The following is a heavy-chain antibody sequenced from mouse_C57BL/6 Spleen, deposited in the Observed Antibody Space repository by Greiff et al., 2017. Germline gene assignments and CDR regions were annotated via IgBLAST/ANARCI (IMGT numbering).Heavy chain of an antibody. CDR1: GYSFTGYY. Sequence: EVQRVESGPELVKPGASVKISCKASGYSFTGYYMNWVKQSPEKSLEWIGEINPSTGGTTYNQKFKAKATLTVDKSSSTAYMQLKSLTSEDSAVYYCAREVITTVVADYFDYWGQGTTLTVSS. D-gene: IGHD1-1*01. V-gene: IGHV1-42*01. CDR3: AREVITTVVADYFDY. J-gene: IGHJ2*01. CDR2: INPSTGGT.